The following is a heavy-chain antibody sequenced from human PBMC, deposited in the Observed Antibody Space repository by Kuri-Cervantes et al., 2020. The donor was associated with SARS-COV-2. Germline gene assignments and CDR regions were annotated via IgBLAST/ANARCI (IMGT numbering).Heavy chain of an antibody. J-gene: IGHJ6*03. D-gene: IGHD3-10*01. CDR1: GYTFTGYY. CDR3: ARDLWFGELLSVGGYYYYMDV. CDR2: INPNSGGT. Sequence: ASVKVSCKASGYTFTGYYMHWVRQAPGQGLEWMGWINPNSGGTNYAQKFQGRVTMTRDTSISTAYMELSRLRPDDTAVYYCARDLWFGELLSVGGYYYYMDVWGKGTTVTVSS. V-gene: IGHV1-2*02.